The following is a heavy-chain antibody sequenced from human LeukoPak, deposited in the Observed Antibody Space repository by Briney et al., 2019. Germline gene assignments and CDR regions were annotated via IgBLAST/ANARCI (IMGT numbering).Heavy chain of an antibody. V-gene: IGHV3-23*01. Sequence: GGSQRLSCAASGFTISSYAMSWVRQAPGKGLEWVSAISGSGGSTYYADSVKGRFTISRDNSKNTLYLQMNSLRAEDTAVYYCAKDQGSYYTYWGQGTLVTVSS. J-gene: IGHJ4*02. CDR1: GFTISSYA. CDR2: ISGSGGST. CDR3: AKDQGSYYTY. D-gene: IGHD1-26*01.